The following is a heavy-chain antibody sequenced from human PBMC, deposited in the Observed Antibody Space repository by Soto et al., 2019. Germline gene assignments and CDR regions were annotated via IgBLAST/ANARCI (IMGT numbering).Heavy chain of an antibody. Sequence: EVQLLESGGGLVQPGGSLRLSCAASGFTFSSYAMSWVRQAPGKGLEWVSAISGSGGSTYYADSVKGRFTISRDNSKNPLYLQMNSLRAEDTAVYYCAKTLNRCYSSSPLDYWGQGTLVTVSS. V-gene: IGHV3-23*01. CDR3: AKTLNRCYSSSPLDY. D-gene: IGHD6-6*01. CDR2: ISGSGGST. CDR1: GFTFSSYA. J-gene: IGHJ4*02.